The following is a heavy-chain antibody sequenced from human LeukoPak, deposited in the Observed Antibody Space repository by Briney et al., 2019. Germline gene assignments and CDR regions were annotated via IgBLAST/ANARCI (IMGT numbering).Heavy chain of an antibody. Sequence: PGRSLRLSCTASAFTFGDYAMTWVRQAPGKGLEWVGFIRSKAYGGTTEFAASVKGRFTISRDDSKSIAYLQMNSLKTEDTAVYYCTTYDPSNYYGMDVWGQGTTVTVS. D-gene: IGHD5-12*01. V-gene: IGHV3-49*04. J-gene: IGHJ6*02. CDR2: IRSKAYGGTT. CDR3: TTYDPSNYYGMDV. CDR1: AFTFGDYA.